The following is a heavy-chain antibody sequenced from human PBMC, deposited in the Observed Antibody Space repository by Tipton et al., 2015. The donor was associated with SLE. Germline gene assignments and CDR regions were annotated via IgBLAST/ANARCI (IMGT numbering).Heavy chain of an antibody. J-gene: IGHJ4*02. CDR3: AKDHYGENYFDY. Sequence: SLRLSCAASGFTFSSYAMSWVRQAPGKGLEWVSAISGCGGTTYYADSVKGRFTISRDNSKNTLYLQMNSLRTEDTAVYYCAKDHYGENYFDYWGQGTLVTVSS. CDR1: GFTFSSYA. V-gene: IGHV3-23*01. D-gene: IGHD4-17*01. CDR2: ISGCGGTT.